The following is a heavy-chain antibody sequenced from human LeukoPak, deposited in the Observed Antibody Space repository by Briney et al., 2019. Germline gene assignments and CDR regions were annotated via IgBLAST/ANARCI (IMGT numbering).Heavy chain of an antibody. D-gene: IGHD2-2*01. CDR1: GGSISSSTHY. CDR3: ARSYCSSSCYAVGAFDI. CDR2: IHYSGST. V-gene: IGHV4-39*01. Sequence: SETLSLTCTVSGGSISSSTHYWGGIRQPPGKGLEWMGSIHYSGSTYYNPSLKSRVTISVDMSKNQFSLKLSSVTAADTAVYYCARSYCSSSCYAVGAFDIWGQGTVVTVSS. J-gene: IGHJ3*02.